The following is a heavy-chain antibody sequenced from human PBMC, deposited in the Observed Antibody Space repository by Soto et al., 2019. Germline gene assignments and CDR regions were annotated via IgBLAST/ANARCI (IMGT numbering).Heavy chain of an antibody. J-gene: IGHJ4*02. CDR2: IYYSGRT. Sequence: QVQLQESGPGLVKPSETLSLTCTVSGCSISSYYWSWIRQPPGKGLEWIGYIYYSGRTNYNPSLRSRVTLSVDTNKNQFSQTLSSVTAADTAVYYCARSSDIIILAFDSWGQASLVTVSS. CDR3: ARSSDIIILAFDS. V-gene: IGHV4-59*01. CDR1: GCSISSYY. D-gene: IGHD3-16*01.